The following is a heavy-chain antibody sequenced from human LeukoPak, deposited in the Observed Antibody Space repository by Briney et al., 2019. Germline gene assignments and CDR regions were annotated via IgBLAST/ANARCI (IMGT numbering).Heavy chain of an antibody. Sequence: GGSLKLSCAASGFTFSDSDMHWVRQASGKGLEWVSRIRTKTNNYATAYAASVQGRFTISRDDSKNTAYLLMNSLKTEDTAVYYCARLYHYDSSGYYYSAFDIWGQGTMVTVSS. J-gene: IGHJ3*02. CDR3: ARLYHYDSSGYYYSAFDI. CDR1: GFTFSDSD. V-gene: IGHV3-73*01. D-gene: IGHD3-22*01. CDR2: IRTKTNNYAT.